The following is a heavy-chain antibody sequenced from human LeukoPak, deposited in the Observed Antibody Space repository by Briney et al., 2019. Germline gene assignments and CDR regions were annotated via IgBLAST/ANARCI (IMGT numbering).Heavy chain of an antibody. D-gene: IGHD6-19*01. V-gene: IGHV3-15*01. CDR2: IKSKTDGGTT. Sequence: PGVSLRLSCAASGFIFTNAWMNWVRQAPGKGLEWVGRIKSKTDGGTTDYAAPVKGRFTVSRDDSKKMLYLQMNSLKTEDTGVYYCTSSSSDWGQGTLVTVSS. CDR1: GFIFTNAW. J-gene: IGHJ4*02. CDR3: TSSSSD.